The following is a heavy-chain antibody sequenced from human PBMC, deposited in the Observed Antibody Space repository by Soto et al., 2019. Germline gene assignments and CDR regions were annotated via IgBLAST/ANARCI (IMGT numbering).Heavy chain of an antibody. CDR3: ERDTYSSG. CDR2: IYYTGST. Sequence: QVQLQESGPGLVKPSETLSLTCTVSGGSISSYYWRWIPQPPGKGLEWIGYIYYTGSTNYNPSLKSRINISVDTSKNQFSLTLSSVTAADTAVYYCERDTYSSGWGQGTMVIVSS. J-gene: IGHJ4*02. D-gene: IGHD6-19*01. V-gene: IGHV4-59*01. CDR1: GGSISSYY.